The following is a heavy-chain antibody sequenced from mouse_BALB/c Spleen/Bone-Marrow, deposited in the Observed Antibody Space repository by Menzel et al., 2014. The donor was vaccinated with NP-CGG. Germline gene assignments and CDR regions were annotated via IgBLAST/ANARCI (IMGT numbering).Heavy chain of an antibody. CDR1: GYTFNNYR. D-gene: IGHD4-1*01. CDR3: ARESGTYDMDY. CDR2: FNPCTGYT. Sequence: VKLMESGPEMTKPGASVTMSCKASGYTFNNYRIYWLKQRPGQGLEWIGYFNPCTGYTDYTPHFKDKATLTADNPSITAYMHLSSLTSEDSSVYYCARESGTYDMDYWGQGTAVSVAS. J-gene: IGHJ4*01. V-gene: IGHV1-4*01.